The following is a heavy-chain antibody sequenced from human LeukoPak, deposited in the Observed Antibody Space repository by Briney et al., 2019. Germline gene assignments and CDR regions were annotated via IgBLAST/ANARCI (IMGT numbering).Heavy chain of an antibody. CDR3: TRDGKGGSRVGYYFDY. V-gene: IGHV3-48*03. D-gene: IGHD1-14*01. CDR2: ISSSGTTK. Sequence: GGSLRLSCAASGFTFSSYEMNWVRQAPGQGLEWVSYISSSGTTKYYADSVKGRFTIPRDNAKNSLYLQMNSLRAEDTGVYYCTRDGKGGSRVGYYFDYWGQGTLVTVSS. CDR1: GFTFSSYE. J-gene: IGHJ4*02.